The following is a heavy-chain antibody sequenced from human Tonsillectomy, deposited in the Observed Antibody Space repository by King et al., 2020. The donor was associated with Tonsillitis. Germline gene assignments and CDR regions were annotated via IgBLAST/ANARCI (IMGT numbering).Heavy chain of an antibody. V-gene: IGHV3-9*01. CDR3: VKASNSSDYYYYMDV. J-gene: IGHJ6*03. Sequence: QLVQSGGGLVQPGRSLRLSCAASGFTFDDYAMHWVRQAPGKGLEWVSGISWNSGGIGYADSVKGRFTISRDNAKNSLYLQMSSLRTEDTALYYCVKASNSSDYYYYMDVWGKGTTVTVS. CDR2: ISWNSGGI. D-gene: IGHD6-6*01. CDR1: GFTFDDYA.